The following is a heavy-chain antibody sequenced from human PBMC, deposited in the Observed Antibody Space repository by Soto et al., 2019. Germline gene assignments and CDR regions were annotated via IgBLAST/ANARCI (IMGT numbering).Heavy chain of an antibody. CDR2: ISGSGGST. CDR3: AKDSSATTVMKIYYYYGMDV. CDR1: GFTFSSYA. V-gene: IGHV3-23*01. J-gene: IGHJ6*02. D-gene: IGHD4-4*01. Sequence: GGSLRLSCAASGFTFSSYAMSWVRQAPGKGLEWVSAISGSGGSTYYADSVKGRFTISRDNSKNTLYLQMNSLRAEDTAVYYCAKDSSATTVMKIYYYYGMDVWGQGTTVTVSS.